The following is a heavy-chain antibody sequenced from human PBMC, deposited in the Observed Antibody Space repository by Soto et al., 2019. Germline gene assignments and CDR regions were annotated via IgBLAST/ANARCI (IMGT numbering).Heavy chain of an antibody. CDR1: GFTFDDYG. Sequence: GGSLRLSCAASGFTFDDYGMSWVRQAPGKGLEWVSGINWNGGSTGYADSVKGRFTISRDNAKNSLYLQMNSLRAEDTALYYCARDRGYCSSTSCYHYYYYGMDVWGQGTTVTVSS. CDR2: INWNGGST. D-gene: IGHD2-2*01. V-gene: IGHV3-20*04. CDR3: ARDRGYCSSTSCYHYYYYGMDV. J-gene: IGHJ6*02.